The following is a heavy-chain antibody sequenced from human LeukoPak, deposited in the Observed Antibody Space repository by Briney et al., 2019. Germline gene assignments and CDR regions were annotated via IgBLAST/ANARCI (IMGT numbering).Heavy chain of an antibody. CDR3: ARAGAPITMIVVVPRYYFDY. J-gene: IGHJ4*02. CDR2: IYNSGST. D-gene: IGHD3-22*01. V-gene: IGHV4-39*07. CDR1: GGSISSSSYY. Sequence: TSETLSLTCTVSGGSISSSSYYWGWIRQPAGKGLEWIGSIYNSGSTYYNPSLKSRVTISVDTSKNQFSLKLSSVTAADTAVYYCARAGAPITMIVVVPRYYFDYWGQGTLVTVSS.